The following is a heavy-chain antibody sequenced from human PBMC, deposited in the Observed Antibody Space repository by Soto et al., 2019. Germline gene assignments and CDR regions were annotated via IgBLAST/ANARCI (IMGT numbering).Heavy chain of an antibody. CDR3: ARGVLGDSGHDSSNWFDP. Sequence: PSETLSLTCAVSGGSVSSGGYFWSWIRQPPGKGLEWIGHIYNSGSTYSNPSLKSRVTISVETSKHQFSLKLTSVSAADTAVYYCARGVLGDSGHDSSNWFDPWGQGTLVTVSS. CDR1: GGSVSSGGYF. CDR2: IYNSGST. V-gene: IGHV4-31*11. D-gene: IGHD5-12*01. J-gene: IGHJ5*02.